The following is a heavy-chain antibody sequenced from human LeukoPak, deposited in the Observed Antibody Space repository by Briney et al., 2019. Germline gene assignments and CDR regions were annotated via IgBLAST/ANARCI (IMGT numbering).Heavy chain of an antibody. V-gene: IGHV3-33*06. CDR2: IWYDGSNK. D-gene: IGHD6-19*01. J-gene: IGHJ6*03. CDR1: GFTFSNYG. CDR3: AKDKDSSGSFMDV. Sequence: GRSLRLSCAASGFTFSNYGMHWVRQAPGKGLEWVAVIWYDGSNKYYADSVKGRFTISRDNSKNTLYLQMNSLRAEDTAVYYCAKDKDSSGSFMDVWGKGITVTASS.